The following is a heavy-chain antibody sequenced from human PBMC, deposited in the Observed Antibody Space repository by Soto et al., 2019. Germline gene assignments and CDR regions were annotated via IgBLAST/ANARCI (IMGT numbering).Heavy chain of an antibody. CDR2: ISAYNGNT. Sequence: GASVKVSCKASGYTFTSYGISWVRQAPGQGLEWMGWISAYNGNTNYAQKLQGRVTMTTDTSTSTAYMELRSLRSDDTAVYYCARDRIEAAKLRYGMDVWGQGTTVTVSS. J-gene: IGHJ6*02. CDR3: ARDRIEAAKLRYGMDV. V-gene: IGHV1-18*04. CDR1: GYTFTSYG. D-gene: IGHD6-13*01.